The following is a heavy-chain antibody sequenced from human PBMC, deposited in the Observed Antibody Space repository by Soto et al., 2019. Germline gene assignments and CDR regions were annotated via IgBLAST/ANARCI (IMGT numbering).Heavy chain of an antibody. V-gene: IGHV4-34*01. Sequence: SETLSLTCAVYGGSFSGYYWSWIRQPPGKGLEWIGEINHSGSTNYNPSLKSRVTISVDTSKNQFSLKLSSVTAADTAVYYCARGPSRFWSGSVAPYGMDVWGQGTTVTVSS. CDR3: ARGPSRFWSGSVAPYGMDV. D-gene: IGHD3-3*01. J-gene: IGHJ6*02. CDR2: INHSGST. CDR1: GGSFSGYY.